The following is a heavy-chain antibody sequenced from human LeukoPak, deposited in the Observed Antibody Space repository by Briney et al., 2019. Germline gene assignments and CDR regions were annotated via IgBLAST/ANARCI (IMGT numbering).Heavy chain of an antibody. Sequence: QPGGTLRLSCAASEFTFSSYWMHWVRQAPGKGLVWVSRINSDGSSTTYADSVKGRFTISRDNAKNTLYLRMNSLRAEDTAVYYCARGSSSWDLDYWGQGTLVTVSS. CDR3: ARGSSSWDLDY. CDR1: EFTFSSYW. CDR2: INSDGSST. V-gene: IGHV3-74*01. D-gene: IGHD6-13*01. J-gene: IGHJ4*02.